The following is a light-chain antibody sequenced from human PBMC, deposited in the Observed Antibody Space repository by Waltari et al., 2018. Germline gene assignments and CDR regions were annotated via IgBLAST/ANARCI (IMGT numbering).Light chain of an antibody. Sequence: QSALTQPASVSGSPGQSVTISCTGSSSYVGGYDYVSWYQQVPGKAPRLLIYDVSKRPPGISNRFSGSKSGNTASLTISGLQAEDEADYYCSSYTTSSTLVFGGGTKLTVL. J-gene: IGLJ2*01. V-gene: IGLV2-14*03. CDR2: DVS. CDR3: SSYTTSSTLV. CDR1: SSYVGGYDY.